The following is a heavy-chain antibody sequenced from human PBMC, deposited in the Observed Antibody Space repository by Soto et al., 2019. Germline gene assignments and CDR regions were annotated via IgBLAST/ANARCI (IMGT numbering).Heavy chain of an antibody. CDR2: INHSGST. J-gene: IGHJ5*02. Sequence: SETLSLTCAVYGGSFSGYYWSWIRQPPGKGLEWIGEINHSGSTNCNPSLKSRVTISVDTSKNQFSLKLSSVTAADTAVYYCARSRGPGSYRTNCFDPWGQGTLVTVSS. D-gene: IGHD3-16*02. V-gene: IGHV4-34*01. CDR1: GGSFSGYY. CDR3: ARSRGPGSYRTNCFDP.